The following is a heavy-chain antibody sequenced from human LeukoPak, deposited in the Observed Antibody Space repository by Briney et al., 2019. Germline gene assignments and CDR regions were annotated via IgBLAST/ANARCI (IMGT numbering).Heavy chain of an antibody. Sequence: GGSLRLSCAASGFTFSSYSMNWVRQAPGKGLEWVSSISSSSSYIYYADSVKGRFTISRDNAKNSLYLQMNSLRAEDTAVYYCAIAHNWKYGSFDFWGQGTLVTVSS. CDR2: ISSSSSYI. CDR1: GFTFSSYS. D-gene: IGHD1-7*01. CDR3: AIAHNWKYGSFDF. V-gene: IGHV3-21*01. J-gene: IGHJ4*02.